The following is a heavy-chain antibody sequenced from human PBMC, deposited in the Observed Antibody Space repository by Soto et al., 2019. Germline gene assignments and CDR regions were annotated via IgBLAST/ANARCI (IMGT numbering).Heavy chain of an antibody. V-gene: IGHV4-31*03. CDR1: GGSISSGGYY. Sequence: SGTLSLTCTVSGGSISSGGYYWSWIRQHPGKGLEWIGYIYYSGSTYYNPSLKRRVTISVDTSKNQFSLKLSSVTAADTAAYYCARQDYYRSGSYPNFDYWGKGTLVTVSS. CDR3: ARQDYYRSGSYPNFDY. J-gene: IGHJ4*02. CDR2: IYYSGST. D-gene: IGHD3-10*01.